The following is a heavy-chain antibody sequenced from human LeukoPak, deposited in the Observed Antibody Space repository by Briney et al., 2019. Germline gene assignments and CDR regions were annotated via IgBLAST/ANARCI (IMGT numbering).Heavy chain of an antibody. CDR1: GYTFSSYG. CDR3: GGGSHWSDY. D-gene: IGHD3-3*01. CDR2: ISYDGKNK. J-gene: IGHJ4*02. V-gene: IGHV3-30*03. Sequence: GGSLRLSCAASGYTFSSYGMHWVRQAPGKGPEWVAVISYDGKNKYCADSVKGRFTISRDNSKNTLYLQMNSLRLEDTAVYYCGGGSHWSDYWGQGTLVTVSS.